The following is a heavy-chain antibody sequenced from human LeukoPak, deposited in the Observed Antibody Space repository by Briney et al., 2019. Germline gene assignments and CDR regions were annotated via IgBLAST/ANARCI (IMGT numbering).Heavy chain of an antibody. CDR2: IYHSGST. V-gene: IGHV4-38-2*01. Sequence: SETLSLTRAVSGYSISSGYYWGWIRQPPGKGLEWIGSIYHSGSTYYNPSLKSRVTISVDTSKNQFSLKLSSVTAADTAVYYCARQTPVYCTNGVCYYWYFDLWGRGTLVTVSS. CDR3: ARQTPVYCTNGVCYYWYFDL. D-gene: IGHD2-8*01. CDR1: GYSISSGYY. J-gene: IGHJ2*01.